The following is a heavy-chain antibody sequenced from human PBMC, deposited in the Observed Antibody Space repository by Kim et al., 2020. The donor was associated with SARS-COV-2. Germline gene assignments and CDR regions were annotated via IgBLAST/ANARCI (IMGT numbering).Heavy chain of an antibody. D-gene: IGHD4-17*01. Sequence: GGSLRLSCAASGFTFDNYAIHWVRQVPGKGLEWVAGISWNSGEIGYADSVKGRFNISRNNAKHSVHLQMDSLKAEDTAFYYCTKALSYSDSDPEVWGQGTLVTVSS. CDR3: TKALSYSDSDPEV. CDR1: GFTFDNYA. V-gene: IGHV3-9*01. J-gene: IGHJ1*01. CDR2: ISWNSGEI.